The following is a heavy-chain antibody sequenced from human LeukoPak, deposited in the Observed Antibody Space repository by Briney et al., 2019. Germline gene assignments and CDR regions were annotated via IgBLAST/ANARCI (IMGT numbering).Heavy chain of an antibody. V-gene: IGHV3-30*02. CDR3: VKDGGWTFDI. CDR1: GLTFSMSG. D-gene: IGHD2-15*01. CDR2: IGRDRRTK. J-gene: IGHJ3*02. Sequence: GGSLRLSCAASGLTFSMSGMHWVRQAPGEGLEWVAFIGRDRRTKYYADSVKGRFTISGDTSYNTAFLQMNSLRAEDTALYYCVKDGGWTFDIWGQGTMVTVSS.